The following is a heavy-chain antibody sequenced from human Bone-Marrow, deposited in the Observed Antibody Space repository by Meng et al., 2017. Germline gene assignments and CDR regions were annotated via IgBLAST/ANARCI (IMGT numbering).Heavy chain of an antibody. V-gene: IGHV1-18*01. CDR2: ISAYNGNT. J-gene: IGHJ4*02. CDR3: ARYGPGYSSSWYDFDY. D-gene: IGHD6-13*01. CDR1: GYTFTSYG. Sequence: SVTVSCKASGYTFTSYGISWVRQAPGQGLEWMGWISAYNGNTNNAQKLQGRVTMTTDTSTSTAYMELRSLRSDDTAVYYCARYGPGYSSSWYDFDYWGQGTLVTVSS.